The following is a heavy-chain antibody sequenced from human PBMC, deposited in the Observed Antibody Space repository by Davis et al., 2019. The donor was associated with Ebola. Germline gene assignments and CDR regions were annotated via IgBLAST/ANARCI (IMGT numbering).Heavy chain of an antibody. J-gene: IGHJ5*02. V-gene: IGHV4-34*01. CDR2: INHSGST. Sequence: SETLSFTCAVYGGSFSGYYWNWIRQPPGKGLEWIGEINHSGSTNYNPSLKSRVTISVDTSKNQFSLKLSSVTAADTAVYYCARGRAYVWFDPWGQGTLVTVSS. CDR3: ARGRAYVWFDP. CDR1: GGSFSGYY. D-gene: IGHD3-16*01.